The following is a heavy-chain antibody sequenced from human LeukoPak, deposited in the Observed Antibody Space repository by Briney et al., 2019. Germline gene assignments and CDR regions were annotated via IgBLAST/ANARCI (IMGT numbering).Heavy chain of an antibody. Sequence: GASVKVSCKASGYTFTSYDINWVRQATGQGLEWMGWMNPNSGNTGYAQKFQGRVTITRNTSISTAYMELSSLRSEDTAVYYCARGSPLAATAGGPDAFDIWGQGTMVTVSS. CDR3: ARGSPLAATAGGPDAFDI. J-gene: IGHJ3*02. CDR2: MNPNSGNT. CDR1: GYTFTSYD. D-gene: IGHD2-15*01. V-gene: IGHV1-8*03.